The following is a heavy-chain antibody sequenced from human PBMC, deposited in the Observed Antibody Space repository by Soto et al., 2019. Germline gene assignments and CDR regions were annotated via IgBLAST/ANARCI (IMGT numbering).Heavy chain of an antibody. V-gene: IGHV1-69*06. D-gene: IGHD2-2*01. CDR2: IIPIFGTA. CDR3: ARCIVVVPAAPPYGMDV. CDR1: GGTFSSYA. Sequence: AASVKVSCKASGGTFSSYAISWVRQAPGQGLEWMGGIIPIFGTANYAQKFQGRVTITADKSTSTAYMELSSLRSEDTAVYYCARCIVVVPAAPPYGMDVWGQGTTVTVSS. J-gene: IGHJ6*02.